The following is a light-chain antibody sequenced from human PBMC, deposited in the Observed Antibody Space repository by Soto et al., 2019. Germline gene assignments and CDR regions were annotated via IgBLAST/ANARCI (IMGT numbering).Light chain of an antibody. CDR3: QHYDNWPS. CDR1: QSVSSN. Sequence: EIVMTQSPATLSVSPGERATLSCRASQSVSSNLAWYQQKPGQAPRLLIYGASFRATGIPARFSGSGSGTEFTLTISSLQSEDFAVYHCQHYDNWPSFGGGTQVEIK. CDR2: GAS. J-gene: IGKJ4*01. V-gene: IGKV3-15*01.